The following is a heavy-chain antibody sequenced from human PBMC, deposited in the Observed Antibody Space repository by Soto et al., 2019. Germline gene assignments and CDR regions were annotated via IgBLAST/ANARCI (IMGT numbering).Heavy chain of an antibody. V-gene: IGHV4-59*01. CDR3: ARDNGREQYYDSSGYWYYFDY. D-gene: IGHD3-22*01. CDR1: GGSISSYY. J-gene: IGHJ4*02. CDR2: IYYSGST. Sequence: SETLSLTCTVSGGSISSYYWSWIRQPPGKGLEWIGYIYYSGSTNYNPSLKSRVTISVDTSKNQFSLKLSSVTAADTAVYYCARDNGREQYYDSSGYWYYFDYRGQGTLVTVSS.